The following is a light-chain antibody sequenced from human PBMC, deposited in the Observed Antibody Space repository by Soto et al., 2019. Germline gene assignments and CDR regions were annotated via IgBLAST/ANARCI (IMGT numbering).Light chain of an antibody. V-gene: IGKV1-39*01. J-gene: IGKJ1*01. CDR3: QKSYSTLSK. Sequence: DIQMTQSPSSLSASVLYIVTITFRSSQSIISYLNWYQQKPGKAPKLLIYAASSLQSGVPSRFSGIGSGTDFTLTISSLQPEDFATYYCQKSYSTLSKFGQGTKVDIK. CDR2: AAS. CDR1: QSIISY.